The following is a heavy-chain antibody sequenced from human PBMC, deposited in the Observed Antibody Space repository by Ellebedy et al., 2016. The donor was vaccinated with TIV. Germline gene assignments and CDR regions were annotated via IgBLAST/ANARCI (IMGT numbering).Heavy chain of an antibody. V-gene: IGHV1-69*13. Sequence: SAKVSCKASAGIFSSYGISWVRQDPGQGPEWMGGIITIFGTTNYAQKFQGRVTVTADESTGTAYLELTSLRSEDTAEYHCAREPHYGDYYYGMDVWGQGTTVTVSS. CDR2: IITIFGTT. D-gene: IGHD4-17*01. CDR3: AREPHYGDYYYGMDV. CDR1: AGIFSSYG. J-gene: IGHJ6*02.